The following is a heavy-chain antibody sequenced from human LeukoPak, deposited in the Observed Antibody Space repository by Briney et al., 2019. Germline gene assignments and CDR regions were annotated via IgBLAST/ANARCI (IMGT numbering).Heavy chain of an antibody. CDR3: ARAPAGWDYYGSGSYYPSPYGMDV. CDR2: INPNSGGT. CDR1: GYTFTGYY. D-gene: IGHD3-10*01. V-gene: IGHV1-2*02. Sequence: ASVKVSCKASGYTFTGYYMHWVRQAPGQGLEWMGWINPNSGGTNYAQKFRGRVTMTRDTSISTAYMELSRLRSDDTAVYYCARAPAGWDYYGSGSYYPSPYGMDVWGQGTTVTVSS. J-gene: IGHJ6*02.